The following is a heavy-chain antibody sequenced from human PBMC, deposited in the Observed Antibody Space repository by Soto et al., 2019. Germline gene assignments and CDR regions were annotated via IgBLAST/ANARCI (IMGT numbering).Heavy chain of an antibody. CDR1: GFSFSSYS. J-gene: IGHJ4*02. CDR2: ITGGSDYI. Sequence: PGGSLRLSCAASGFSFSSYSMSWVRQVPGKGLEWVSSITGGSDYIHYGDSLKGRFAISRDNAKNSLYLQMNSLRAEDTAVYFCARDTNYYGSGSGVDYWGQGT. V-gene: IGHV3-21*01. CDR3: ARDTNYYGSGSGVDY. D-gene: IGHD3-10*01.